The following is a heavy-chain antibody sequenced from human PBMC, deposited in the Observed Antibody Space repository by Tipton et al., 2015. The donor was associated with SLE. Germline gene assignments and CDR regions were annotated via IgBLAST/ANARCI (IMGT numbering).Heavy chain of an antibody. D-gene: IGHD6-13*01. Sequence: TLSLTCTVSGGSISSSSYYWGWIRQPPGKGLEWIGSIYYSGSTYYNPSLKSRVTISVDTSKNQFSLKLSSVTAADTAVYYCARGIAADLNWFDPWGQGTLVTVSS. CDR3: ARGIAADLNWFDP. V-gene: IGHV4-39*07. J-gene: IGHJ5*02. CDR2: IYYSGST. CDR1: GGSISSSSYY.